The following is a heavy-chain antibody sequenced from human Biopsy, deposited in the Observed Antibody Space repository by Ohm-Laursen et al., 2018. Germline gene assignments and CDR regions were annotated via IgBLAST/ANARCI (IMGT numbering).Heavy chain of an antibody. D-gene: IGHD2-15*01. J-gene: IGHJ4*02. CDR1: GFTFSDYY. CDR3: ARARDDFVVVPAAFFDF. Sequence: GSLRLSCAASGFTFSDYYMNWIRQAPGKGLEWVSFITNTGRTVYADSVKGRFTISRDNADNSLHLQMKSLRAEDTAVYYCARARDDFVVVPAAFFDFWGQGTLVTVSS. CDR2: ITNTGRTV. V-gene: IGHV3-11*01.